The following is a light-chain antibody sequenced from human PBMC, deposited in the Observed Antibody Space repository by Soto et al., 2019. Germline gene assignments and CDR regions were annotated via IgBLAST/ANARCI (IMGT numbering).Light chain of an antibody. CDR1: SSDVGAYNY. J-gene: IGLJ1*01. Sequence: QSALAQPASVSGSPGQSITISCTGTSSDVGAYNYVSWYQQHPGKAPKLMIYEVRGRPSGVSNRFSGSKSGNTASLTISGRQAEDEGDYFCSSYGSTSASYVFGTGTKLTVL. CDR2: EVR. CDR3: SSYGSTSASYV. V-gene: IGLV2-14*01.